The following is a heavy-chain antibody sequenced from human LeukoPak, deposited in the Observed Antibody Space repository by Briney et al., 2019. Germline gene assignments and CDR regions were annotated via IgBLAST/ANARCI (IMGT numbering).Heavy chain of an antibody. Sequence: SETLSLTCTVSGGSISTSSYYWGWIRQPPGKGLECIGNIYYSGSTYYNPSLKSRVTISVDTSKNQFSLKLSSVTAADTAVYYCARDEGAVPGGVPFFDYWGQGTLVTVSS. CDR2: IYYSGST. D-gene: IGHD6-19*01. J-gene: IGHJ4*02. CDR3: ARDEGAVPGGVPFFDY. V-gene: IGHV4-39*07. CDR1: GGSISTSSYY.